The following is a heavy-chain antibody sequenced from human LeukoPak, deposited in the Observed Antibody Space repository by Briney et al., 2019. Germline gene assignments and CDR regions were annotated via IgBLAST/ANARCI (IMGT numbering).Heavy chain of an antibody. V-gene: IGHV1-18*01. D-gene: IGHD6-13*01. J-gene: IGHJ4*02. Sequence: ASVKVSCKASGYTFTSYGISWVRQAPGQGLEWMGWISAYNGNTNYAQKLQGRVTMTTDTSTSTAYMELRSLRSDDTAVYYCARDLGILAAAGYFDCWGQGTLVTVSS. CDR2: ISAYNGNT. CDR1: GYTFTSYG. CDR3: ARDLGILAAAGYFDC.